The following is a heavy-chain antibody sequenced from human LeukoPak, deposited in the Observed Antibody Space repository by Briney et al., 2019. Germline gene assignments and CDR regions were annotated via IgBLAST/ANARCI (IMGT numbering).Heavy chain of an antibody. D-gene: IGHD4-17*01. CDR2: IYYSGST. J-gene: IGHJ6*02. CDR1: GGSISSGGYY. Sequence: SETLSLTCTVSGGSISSGGYYWSWIRQHPGKGLEWIGYIYYSGSTYYNPSLKSRVTISVDTSKNQFSLKLSSVTAADTAVYYCARGGGGDYRALYYYGMDVWGQGTTVTVSS. V-gene: IGHV4-31*03. CDR3: ARGGGGDYRALYYYGMDV.